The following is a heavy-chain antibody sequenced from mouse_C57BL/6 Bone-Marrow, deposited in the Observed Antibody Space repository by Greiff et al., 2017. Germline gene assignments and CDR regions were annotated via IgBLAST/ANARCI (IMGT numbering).Heavy chain of an antibody. CDR2: IYPGSGNT. D-gene: IGHD2-4*01. J-gene: IGHJ3*01. CDR1: GYTFTDYY. V-gene: IGHV1-76*01. Sequence: QVQLKESGAELVRPGASVKLSCKASGYTFTDYYINWVKQRPGQGLEWIARIYPGSGNTYYNEKFKGKATLTAEKSSSTAYMQLSSLTSEDSSVYFCARGDYDYVAYWGQGTLGTVSA. CDR3: ARGDYDYVAY.